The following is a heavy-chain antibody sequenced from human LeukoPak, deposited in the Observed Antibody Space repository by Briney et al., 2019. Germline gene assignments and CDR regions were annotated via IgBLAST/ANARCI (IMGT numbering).Heavy chain of an antibody. V-gene: IGHV5-51*01. J-gene: IGHJ6*02. CDR3: AMIEFKLDTAMAYYYYGMDV. CDR1: GYSFTSYW. D-gene: IGHD5-18*01. Sequence: GESLKISCKGSGYSFTSYWIGWVRQMPGKGLEWMGIIYPGDSDTRYSPSFQGQVTISADKSISTAYLQWSSLKASDTAMYYCAMIEFKLDTAMAYYYYGMDVWGQGTTVTVSS. CDR2: IYPGDSDT.